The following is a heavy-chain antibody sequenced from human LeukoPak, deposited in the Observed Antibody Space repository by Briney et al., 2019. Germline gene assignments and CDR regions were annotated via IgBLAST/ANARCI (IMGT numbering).Heavy chain of an antibody. D-gene: IGHD6-19*01. CDR3: ARDGYSSGWYWDTLYYFDY. J-gene: IGHJ4*02. CDR2: IRYDGSNK. V-gene: IGHV3-30*02. CDR1: GFTFSSYG. Sequence: GGSLRLSCAASGFTFSSYGMHWVRQAPGKGLEWVAFIRYDGSNKYYADSVKGRFTISRDNSKNTLYLQMNSLRAEDTAVYYCARDGYSSGWYWDTLYYFDYWGQGTLVTVSS.